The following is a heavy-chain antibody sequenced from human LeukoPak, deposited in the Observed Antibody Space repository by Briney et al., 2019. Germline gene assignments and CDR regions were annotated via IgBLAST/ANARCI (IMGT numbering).Heavy chain of an antibody. Sequence: GGPLRLSCAASGFTFSSYGMHWVRQAPGKGLEWVAFIRYDGSNKYYADSVKGRFTISRDNSKNTPYLQMNSLRAEDTAVYYCAKEADCSSTSCYMFNDYWGQGTLVTVSS. CDR1: GFTFSSYG. J-gene: IGHJ4*02. D-gene: IGHD2-2*02. CDR2: IRYDGSNK. V-gene: IGHV3-30*02. CDR3: AKEADCSSTSCYMFNDY.